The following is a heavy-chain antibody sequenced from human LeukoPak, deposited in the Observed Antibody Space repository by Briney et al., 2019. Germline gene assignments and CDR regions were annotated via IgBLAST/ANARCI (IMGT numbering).Heavy chain of an antibody. V-gene: IGHV3-7*01. CDR2: IKQDGSEK. CDR1: GFTFSSHW. J-gene: IGHJ4*02. Sequence: GSLRLSFAASGFTFSSHWMSWVRQAPGKGLEWVANIKQDGSEKYYVDSVKGRFTISRDNAKNSLYLQMNSLRAEDTAVYYCARPRGSGKVFDYWGQGTLVTVSS. CDR3: ARPRGSGKVFDY. D-gene: IGHD5-12*01.